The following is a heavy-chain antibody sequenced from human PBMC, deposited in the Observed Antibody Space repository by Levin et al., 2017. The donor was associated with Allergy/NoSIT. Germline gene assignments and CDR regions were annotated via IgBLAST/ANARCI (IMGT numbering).Heavy chain of an antibody. V-gene: IGHV3-74*01. Sequence: GESLKISCAASGFTFSSYWMHWVRQAPGKGLVWVSRINSDGSSTSYADSVKGRFTISRDNAKNTLYLQMNSLRAEDTAVYYCAREANDYDRPFDYWGQGTLVTVSS. CDR2: INSDGSST. J-gene: IGHJ4*02. CDR3: AREANDYDRPFDY. CDR1: GFTFSSYW. D-gene: IGHD4-17*01.